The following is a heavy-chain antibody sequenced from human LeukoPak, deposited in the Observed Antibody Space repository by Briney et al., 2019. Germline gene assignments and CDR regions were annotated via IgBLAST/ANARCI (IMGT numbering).Heavy chain of an antibody. J-gene: IGHJ6*02. V-gene: IGHV3-30*02. CDR2: IRYDGSNK. CDR3: AKDSIYGSGSYRYYYYGMDV. Sequence: PGGSLRLSCGASGFTFSSYGMHWVRQAPGKGLEWVAFIRYDGSNKYYADSVKGRFTISRDNSKNTLYLQMNSLRAEDTAVYYCAKDSIYGSGSYRYYYYGMDVWGQGTTVTVS. CDR1: GFTFSSYG. D-gene: IGHD3-10*01.